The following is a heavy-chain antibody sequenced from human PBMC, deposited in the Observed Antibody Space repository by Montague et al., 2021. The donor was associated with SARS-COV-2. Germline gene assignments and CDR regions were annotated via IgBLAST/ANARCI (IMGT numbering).Heavy chain of an antibody. CDR3: ARIWGATRGDAFDI. Sequence: PALVKPTQTLTLTCTFSGFSLSTSGLCASWIRRPPGKALEWLALIDWDDDKYYSTSLKTRLTISKDTSKNQVVLTMTNMDPVDTATYYCARIWGATRGDAFDIWGQGTMVTVSS. CDR2: IDWDDDK. J-gene: IGHJ3*02. CDR1: GFSLSTSGLC. D-gene: IGHD1-26*01. V-gene: IGHV2-70*01.